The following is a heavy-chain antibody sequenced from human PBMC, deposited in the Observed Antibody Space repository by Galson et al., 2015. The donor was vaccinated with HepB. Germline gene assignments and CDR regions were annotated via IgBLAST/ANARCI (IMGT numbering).Heavy chain of an antibody. CDR1: GGTFSSYA. D-gene: IGHD2-2*01. J-gene: IGHJ6*02. Sequence: SVKVSCKASGGTFSSYAISWVRQAPGQGLEWMGGIIPIFGTANYAQKFQGRVTITADESTSTAYMELSSLRSEDTAVYYCAREILRGFCSSTSCQNYGMDVWGQGTTVTVSS. CDR2: IIPIFGTA. CDR3: AREILRGFCSSTSCQNYGMDV. V-gene: IGHV1-69*13.